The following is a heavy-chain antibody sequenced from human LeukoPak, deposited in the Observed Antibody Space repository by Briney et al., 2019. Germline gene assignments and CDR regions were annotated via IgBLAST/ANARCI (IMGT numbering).Heavy chain of an antibody. CDR2: IYSGGST. V-gene: IGHV3-53*01. CDR1: GFTVTSNY. D-gene: IGHD2-15*01. J-gene: IGHJ4*02. Sequence: TGGSLRLSCAVSGFTVTSNYMTWVRQAPGKGLEWVSVIYSGGSTYYADSVKGRFTISRDNSKNTVYLQMKTLSAEDTAVYYCAGDRRYCSGSNCYSWIDFWGQGTLVSVSS. CDR3: AGDRRYCSGSNCYSWIDF.